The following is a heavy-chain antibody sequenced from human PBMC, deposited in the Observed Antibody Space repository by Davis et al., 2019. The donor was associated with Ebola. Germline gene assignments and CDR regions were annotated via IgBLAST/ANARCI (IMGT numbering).Heavy chain of an antibody. CDR2: ITPNSGYT. D-gene: IGHD5-12*01. Sequence: ASVKVSCKASGYTFTSYDLSWVRQATGQGLEWMGWITPNSGYTGSAQKFQGRVTMTRNTSINTAYMELSGLTSEDTVLYFCARGQIGYSGRFRFDSWGQGTLVTVSS. J-gene: IGHJ4*02. V-gene: IGHV1-8*01. CDR1: GYTFTSYD. CDR3: ARGQIGYSGRFRFDS.